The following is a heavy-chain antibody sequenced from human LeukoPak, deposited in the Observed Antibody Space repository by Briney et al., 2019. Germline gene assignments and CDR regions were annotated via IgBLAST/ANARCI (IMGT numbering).Heavy chain of an antibody. CDR3: AKERRNGWYDFDN. CDR1: GFSFSSYA. Sequence: GGSLRLSCSASGFSFSSYAMHWVRQAPGKGLEYVSGISSNGDNTYYADSEKGRFTISRDNSKNTLYLQMSSLRTEDTAVYYRAKERRNGWYDFDNWGQGTLVTVSS. V-gene: IGHV3-64D*06. J-gene: IGHJ4*02. D-gene: IGHD6-19*01. CDR2: ISSNGDNT.